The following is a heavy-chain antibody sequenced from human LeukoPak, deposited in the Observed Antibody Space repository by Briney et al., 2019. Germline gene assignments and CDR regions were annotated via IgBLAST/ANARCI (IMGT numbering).Heavy chain of an antibody. Sequence: ASVKVSCKASGYTFTGYYMHWVRQAPGQGLEWMGWINPNSGGTNYAQKFQGRVTMTRDTSITTFYMEVNRLTSDDTAVYFCARYNWNDVVSALDYWGQGTLVTVSS. V-gene: IGHV1-2*02. D-gene: IGHD1-1*01. CDR2: INPNSGGT. CDR1: GYTFTGYY. J-gene: IGHJ4*02. CDR3: ARYNWNDVVSALDY.